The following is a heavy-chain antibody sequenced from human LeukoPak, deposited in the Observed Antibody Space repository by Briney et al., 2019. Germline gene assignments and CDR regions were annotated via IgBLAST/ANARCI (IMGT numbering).Heavy chain of an antibody. CDR1: GYIFSSYG. D-gene: IGHD2-2*01. V-gene: IGHV1-18*01. CDR2: INGYDGNT. CDR3: ARALEMYSTSWDLDY. Sequence: ASVKVSCKTSGYIFSSYGVSWVRQAPGQELEWMGRINGYDGNTKYAQKFQGRVTLTTDTSTSTAHMELRSLISDDTAVYYCARALEMYSTSWDLDYWGQGTLVTVSS. J-gene: IGHJ4*02.